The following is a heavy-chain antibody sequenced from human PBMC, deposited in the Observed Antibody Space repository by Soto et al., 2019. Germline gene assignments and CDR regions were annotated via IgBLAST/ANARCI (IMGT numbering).Heavy chain of an antibody. CDR2: ISYDGSNK. CDR1: GFTFSSYA. CDR3: ARDLGQLNFFDY. Sequence: GGSLRLSCAASGFTFSSYAMHWVRQAPGKGLEWVAVISYDGSNKYYADSVKGRFTISRDNSKNTLYLQMNSLRAEDTAVYYCARDLGQLNFFDYWGQGTLVTVSS. J-gene: IGHJ4*02. V-gene: IGHV3-30-3*01. D-gene: IGHD5-18*01.